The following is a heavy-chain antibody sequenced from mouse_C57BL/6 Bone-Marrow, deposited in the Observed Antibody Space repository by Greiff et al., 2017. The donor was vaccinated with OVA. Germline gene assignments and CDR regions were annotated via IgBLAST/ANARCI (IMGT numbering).Heavy chain of an antibody. CDR2: ISDGGSYT. CDR1: GFTFSSYA. J-gene: IGHJ2*01. Sequence: DVQLVESGGGLVKPGGSLKLSCAASGFTFSSYAMSWVRQTPEKRLEWVATISDGGSYTYYPDNVKGRFTISRDNAKNNLYLQMSHLKSEDTAMYYCARGGADFDYWGQGTTLTVSS. V-gene: IGHV5-4*01. CDR3: ARGGADFDY.